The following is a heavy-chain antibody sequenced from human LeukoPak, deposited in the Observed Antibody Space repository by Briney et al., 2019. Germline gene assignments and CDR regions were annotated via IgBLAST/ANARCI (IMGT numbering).Heavy chain of an antibody. D-gene: IGHD3-10*01. J-gene: IGHJ4*02. CDR3: AKASHYYGSGDFDY. V-gene: IGHV3-23*01. CDR1: GFTFSSYA. CDR2: ISGSGGST. Sequence: GGSLRLSCAAPGFTFSSYAMSWVRQAPGKGLEWVSAISGSGGSTYYADSVKGRFTISRDNSKNTLYLQMNSLRAEDTAVYYCAKASHYYGSGDFDYWGQGTLVTVSS.